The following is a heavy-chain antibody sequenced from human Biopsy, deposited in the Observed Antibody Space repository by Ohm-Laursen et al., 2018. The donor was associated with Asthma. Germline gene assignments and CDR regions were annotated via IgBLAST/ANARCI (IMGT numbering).Heavy chain of an antibody. V-gene: IGHV4-30-4*01. Sequence: SQTLSLTCSVTGGSISGGDYFWVWIRQAPGKGLEWIGYKYNRGSTHYNPSLKSRVILSVDTSKNQFSLNLSSATAADTAVYFCARASTAQFYYEMDVWGQGTTVTVSS. CDR3: ARASTAQFYYEMDV. J-gene: IGHJ6*02. D-gene: IGHD5-24*01. CDR2: KYNRGST. CDR1: GGSISGGDYF.